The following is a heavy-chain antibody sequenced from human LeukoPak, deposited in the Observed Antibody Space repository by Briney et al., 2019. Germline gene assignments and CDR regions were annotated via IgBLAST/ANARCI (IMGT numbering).Heavy chain of an antibody. CDR3: ARDNPVGDIAWWFDP. D-gene: IGHD3-16*02. Sequence: ASVKVSCKASGYTFTSHYMHWVRQAPGQGLEWMGLINPSGSSTLYAQKFQGRATMTRDMSTTTDYMELSSLRSEDTAVYYCARDNPVGDIAWWFDPWGQGTLVTVSS. V-gene: IGHV1-46*01. CDR2: INPSGSST. J-gene: IGHJ5*02. CDR1: GYTFTSHY.